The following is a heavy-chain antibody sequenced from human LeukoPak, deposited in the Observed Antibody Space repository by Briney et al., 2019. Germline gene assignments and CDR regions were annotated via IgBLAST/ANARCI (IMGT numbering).Heavy chain of an antibody. Sequence: GGSLRLSCAASGFTFSSYAMSWVRQAPGKGLEWVSAISGSGGGTYYADSVRGGFTISRDNYKNTLYLQMTSLRAEDTAVYYCAKPLGYCSSTNCFYYYGMDVWGQGTTVTVSS. D-gene: IGHD2-2*01. V-gene: IGHV3-23*01. CDR3: AKPLGYCSSTNCFYYYGMDV. J-gene: IGHJ6*02. CDR2: ISGSGGGT. CDR1: GFTFSSYA.